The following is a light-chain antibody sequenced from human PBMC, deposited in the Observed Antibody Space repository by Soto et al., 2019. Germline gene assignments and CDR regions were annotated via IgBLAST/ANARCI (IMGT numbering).Light chain of an antibody. Sequence: QSVLTQPASVSGSPGQSITISCTGTSSDVGSYNYVSWYQQHPGKAPKLMIYDVSNRPSGVSDRFSGSKSGNTASLTISGLQAEDEADYYCSSYTSISTVVFGGWTKVTVL. V-gene: IGLV2-14*03. J-gene: IGLJ3*02. CDR1: SSDVGSYNY. CDR2: DVS. CDR3: SSYTSISTVV.